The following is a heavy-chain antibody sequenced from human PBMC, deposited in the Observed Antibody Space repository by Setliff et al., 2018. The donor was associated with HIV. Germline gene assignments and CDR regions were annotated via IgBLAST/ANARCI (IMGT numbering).Heavy chain of an antibody. CDR2: YYNGGT. CDR1: GASINCHY. Sequence: SETLSLTCTVSGASINCHYWNWVRQSPAKGLEWIGYYYNGGTSYNPSLQSRVTISVDTPKNQFSLHLNSVTAADTAVYYCARHLYGGYTGGFDYWGQGTLVTVSS. V-gene: IGHV4-59*08. CDR3: ARHLYGGYTGGFDY. D-gene: IGHD5-12*01. J-gene: IGHJ4*02.